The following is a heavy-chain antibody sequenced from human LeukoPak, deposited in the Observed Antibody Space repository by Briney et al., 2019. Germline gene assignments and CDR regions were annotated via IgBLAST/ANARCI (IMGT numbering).Heavy chain of an antibody. J-gene: IGHJ4*02. Sequence: GGSLRLSCAASGFTFSSYAMSWVRQAPGKGLEWVAKIIQDGSEKYYVDSVKGRFTISRDNAKNSLYLQMNSLRAEDTAVYYCARDSPGIMIFGVVTPNGGQGTLVTVSS. CDR2: IIQDGSEK. V-gene: IGHV3-7*05. CDR3: ARDSPGIMIFGVVTPN. D-gene: IGHD3-3*01. CDR1: GFTFSSYA.